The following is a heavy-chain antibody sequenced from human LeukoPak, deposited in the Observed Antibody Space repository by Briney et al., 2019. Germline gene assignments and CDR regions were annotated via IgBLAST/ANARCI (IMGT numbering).Heavy chain of an antibody. Sequence: PSETLSLTCTVSGGSISSYYWSWIRQPPGKGLEWIGYIYYSGSTNYNPSLKSRVTISVDTSKNQFSLKLSSVTAADTAVYYCARARSAYYYGSATPYYYMDVWGKGTTVTVSS. CDR2: IYYSGST. CDR3: ARARSAYYYGSATPYYYMDV. D-gene: IGHD3-10*01. V-gene: IGHV4-59*01. J-gene: IGHJ6*03. CDR1: GGSISSYY.